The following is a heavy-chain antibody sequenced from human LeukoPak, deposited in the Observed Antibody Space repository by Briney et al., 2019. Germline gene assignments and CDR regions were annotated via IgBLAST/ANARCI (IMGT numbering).Heavy chain of an antibody. CDR1: GFTFSSYS. CDR2: ISSSSSYI. D-gene: IGHD3-16*02. CDR3: GITFGGVIVNPFDY. J-gene: IGHJ4*02. V-gene: IGHV3-21*01. Sequence: GGSLRLSCAASGFTFSSYSMNWVRQAPGKGLEWVSSISSSSSYIYYAGSVKGRFTISRDNAKNSLYLQMNSLRAEDTAVYYCGITFGGVIVNPFDYWGQGTLVTVSS.